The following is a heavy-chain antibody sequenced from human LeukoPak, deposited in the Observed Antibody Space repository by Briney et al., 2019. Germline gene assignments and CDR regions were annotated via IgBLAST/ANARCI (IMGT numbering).Heavy chain of an antibody. CDR2: ISGSGGST. Sequence: PGGSLRLSCAASGFTFSSYAMSWVRQAPGKGLEWVSAISGSGGSTYYADSVKGRFTISRDNSKNTLYLQMNSLRAEDTAVYYCASSRTQLLSYYYYYYMDVWGKGTTVTVSS. J-gene: IGHJ6*03. V-gene: IGHV3-23*01. CDR3: ASSRTQLLSYYYYYYMDV. CDR1: GFTFSSYA. D-gene: IGHD2-2*01.